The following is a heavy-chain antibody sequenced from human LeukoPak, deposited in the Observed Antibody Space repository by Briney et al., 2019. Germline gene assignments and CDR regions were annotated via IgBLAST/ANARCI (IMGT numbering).Heavy chain of an antibody. D-gene: IGHD3-10*01. Sequence: PGGSLRLSCAASGFTFTSYSINWVRQAPGKGLEWVSYISSSSSTMYYAESVWGRFTISRDNAKTSLYLQMNSLRDEDTAVYYCARDRGPYGSGTYGIEGFDYWGQGTLVTVSS. V-gene: IGHV3-48*02. CDR1: GFTFTSYS. J-gene: IGHJ4*02. CDR2: ISSSSSTM. CDR3: ARDRGPYGSGTYGIEGFDY.